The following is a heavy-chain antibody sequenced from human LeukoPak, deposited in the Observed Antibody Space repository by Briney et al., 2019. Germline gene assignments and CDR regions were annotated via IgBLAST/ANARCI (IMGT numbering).Heavy chain of an antibody. Sequence: SETLSLTCTVSGGSISSSSYYWGWIRQLPGKGLEWIGSIYYSGSTYYNPSLKSRVTISVDTSKNQFSLKLSSVTAADTAVYYCATPPLRHPTSWEDYYYYYMDVWGKGTTVTVSS. CDR2: IYYSGST. V-gene: IGHV4-39*01. CDR1: GGSISSSSYY. D-gene: IGHD1-26*01. J-gene: IGHJ6*03. CDR3: ATPPLRHPTSWEDYYYYYMDV.